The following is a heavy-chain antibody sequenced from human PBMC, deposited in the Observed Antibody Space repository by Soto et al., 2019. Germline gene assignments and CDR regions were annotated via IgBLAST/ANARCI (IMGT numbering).Heavy chain of an antibody. CDR1: GYNFTSYW. J-gene: IGHJ5*02. Sequence: GESLKISGKGSGYNFTSYWTSWVRQVHGKGLEWMGRIDPSDSYTNYSPSFQGHVTISADKSISTAYLQWSSLKASDTAMYYCAFHIFGVVSNWFDPWGQGTLVTVSS. D-gene: IGHD3-3*02. CDR3: AFHIFGVVSNWFDP. V-gene: IGHV5-10-1*01. CDR2: IDPSDSYT.